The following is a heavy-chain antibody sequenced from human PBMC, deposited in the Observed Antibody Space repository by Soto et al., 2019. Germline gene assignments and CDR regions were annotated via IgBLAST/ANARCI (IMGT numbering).Heavy chain of an antibody. Sequence: QLQLQESGPGLVKPSETMSLTCTVSRGSISSSTYYWGWIRQPPGKGPEWVGSMYYTGPTYYNPSLKSRVTIAVDTSNSRCSLRLTSVTAAGTPVYYFARHESLGSISGRFDCSCQGTLVTVFS. J-gene: IGHJ4*02. CDR3: ARHESLGSISGRFDC. CDR2: MYYTGPT. D-gene: IGHD3-10*01. CDR1: RGSISSSTYY. V-gene: IGHV4-39*01.